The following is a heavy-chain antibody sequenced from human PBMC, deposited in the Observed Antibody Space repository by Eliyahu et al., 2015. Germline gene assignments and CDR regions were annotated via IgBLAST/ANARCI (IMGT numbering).Heavy chain of an antibody. CDR1: XXRFGDYP. CDR3: AKGPRWIIVGGTSLYLDS. Sequence: EVQLVESGGGLVQPGGSLRLXCXASXXRFGDYPXXWVRQSPGXGLEYISALXGPGDETYYADSVKGRFTVSRDNSKNTLFLQMGGLRSDDSAVYYCAKGPRWIIVGGTSLYLDSWGQGARVTVSS. D-gene: IGHD1-26*01. V-gene: IGHV3-64*07. J-gene: IGHJ4*02. CDR2: LXGPGDET.